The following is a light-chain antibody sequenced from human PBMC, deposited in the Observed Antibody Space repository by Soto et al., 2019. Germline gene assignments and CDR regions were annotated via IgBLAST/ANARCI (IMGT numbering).Light chain of an antibody. CDR1: SSDVGNYNF. CDR2: EVS. V-gene: IGLV2-14*01. Sequence: HSVLTQPASVSGSPGQSITISCTGTSSDVGNYNFVSWFQHHPGNAPKLMIYEVSSRPSGVSNRFSGSKSGNTASLTISGLQAEDEADYYCSSYTTSSTLVFGGGTKLTVL. J-gene: IGLJ3*02. CDR3: SSYTTSSTLV.